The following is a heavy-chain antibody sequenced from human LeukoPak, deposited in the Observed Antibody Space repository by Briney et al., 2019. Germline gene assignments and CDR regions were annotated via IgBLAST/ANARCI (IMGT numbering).Heavy chain of an antibody. Sequence: SETLSLTCAVSGVSIISNYWWNWVRRSPGKGLEWIGQIHHSGTTIYNPPLKSRVTISVDKSRSQLSLKVDSVTAADSAVYYCARDCSGDGCYSRTLAIWGQGTMVIVSS. D-gene: IGHD2-15*01. J-gene: IGHJ3*02. CDR1: GVSIISNYW. CDR2: IHHSGTT. V-gene: IGHV4-4*02. CDR3: ARDCSGDGCYSRTLAI.